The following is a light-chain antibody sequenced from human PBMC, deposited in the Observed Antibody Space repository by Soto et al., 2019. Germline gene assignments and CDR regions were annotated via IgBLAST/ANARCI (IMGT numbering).Light chain of an antibody. Sequence: QSALTQPPSASGSRGQSVTISCTGTSSDVGGYNYVSWYQQHPGKAPKLMIYEVTKRPSGVPDRFSGSKSGNTASLTVSGLQAEDEADYYCSSYAGSNKRVFGTGTKLTVL. J-gene: IGLJ1*01. CDR2: EVT. CDR3: SSYAGSNKRV. CDR1: SSDVGGYNY. V-gene: IGLV2-8*01.